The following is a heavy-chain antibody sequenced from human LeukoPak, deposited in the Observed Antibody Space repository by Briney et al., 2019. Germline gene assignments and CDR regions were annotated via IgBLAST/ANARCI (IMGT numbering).Heavy chain of an antibody. CDR2: ISGGGST. J-gene: IGHJ4*02. D-gene: IGHD3-3*02. Sequence: GGSLRLSCAASGFTVSSNYMTWVRQAPGKGLEWVSVISGGGSTFYADSVKDRFTISRDSSKNTLFLQMNSLRAEDTAVYYCARGAAAFSFAYGGQGTRVTVSS. CDR1: GFTVSSNY. CDR3: ARGAAAFSFAY. V-gene: IGHV3-66*01.